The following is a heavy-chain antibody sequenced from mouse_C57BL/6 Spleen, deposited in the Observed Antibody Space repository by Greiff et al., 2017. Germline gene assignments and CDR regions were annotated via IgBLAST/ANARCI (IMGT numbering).Heavy chain of an antibody. V-gene: IGHV5-16*01. J-gene: IGHJ1*03. CDR2: INYDGSST. D-gene: IGHD5-5*01. CDR3: ARVLPSYWYFDV. Sequence: EVKLVESEGGLVQPGSSMKLSCTASGFTFSDYYMAWVRQVPEKGLEWVANINYDGSSTYYLDSLKSRFIISRDNAKNILYLQMSSLKSEDTATYYCARVLPSYWYFDVWGTGTTVTVSS. CDR1: GFTFSDYY.